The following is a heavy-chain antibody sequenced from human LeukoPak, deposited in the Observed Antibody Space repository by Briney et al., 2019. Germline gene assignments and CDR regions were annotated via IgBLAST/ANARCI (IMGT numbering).Heavy chain of an antibody. CDR3: AREYTPVDYYYYGMDV. V-gene: IGHV1-46*01. Sequence: ASVKVSCKASGYTFTSYYMHWVRQAPGQGLEWMGIINPSGGSTSCAQRFQGRVTMTRDTSTSTVYMELSSLRSEDTAVYYCAREYTPVDYYYYGMDVWGQGTTVTVSS. J-gene: IGHJ6*02. D-gene: IGHD1-1*01. CDR2: INPSGGST. CDR1: GYTFTSYY.